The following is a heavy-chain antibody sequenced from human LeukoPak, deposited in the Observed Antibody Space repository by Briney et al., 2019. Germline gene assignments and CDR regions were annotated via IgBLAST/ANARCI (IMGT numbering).Heavy chain of an antibody. Sequence: EASVKVSCKASGYTFTGYYMHWVRQAPGQGLEWMGWINPNSGGTNYAQKFQGRVTMTRDTSISTAYMELRSLRSDDTAVYYCARDVDTAMGRAFDIWGQGTMVTVSS. J-gene: IGHJ3*02. D-gene: IGHD5-18*01. V-gene: IGHV1-2*02. CDR3: ARDVDTAMGRAFDI. CDR1: GYTFTGYY. CDR2: INPNSGGT.